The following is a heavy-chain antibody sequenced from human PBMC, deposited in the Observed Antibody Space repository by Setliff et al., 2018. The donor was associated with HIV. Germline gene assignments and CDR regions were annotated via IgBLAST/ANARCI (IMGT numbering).Heavy chain of an antibody. J-gene: IGHJ3*02. D-gene: IGHD3-9*01. CDR3: ARQGDYHILTGYYSGPHDAFDI. V-gene: IGHV5-51*01. CDR2: IYPGDSDT. Sequence: PGESLKISCKTSGYDFTTNWVGWVRRMPGRGLEWMGIIYPGDSDTRYSPSFQGQVTISADKSISTAYLQWSSLKASDTAMYYCARQGDYHILTGYYSGPHDAFDIWGQGTMVTVSS. CDR1: GYDFTTNW.